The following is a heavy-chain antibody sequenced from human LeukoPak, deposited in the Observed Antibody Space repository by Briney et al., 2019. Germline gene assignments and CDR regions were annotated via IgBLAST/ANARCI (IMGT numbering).Heavy chain of an antibody. J-gene: IGHJ6*03. Sequence: ASVKVSCKASGYTFTSYDINWVRQATGQGLEWMGWMNANRGNTGYAQKFQGRVTMTRNTSISTAYMELSSLRSEDTAVYYCARSIAAAGISDYMDVWGKGTTVTVSS. V-gene: IGHV1-8*01. D-gene: IGHD6-13*01. CDR2: MNANRGNT. CDR3: ARSIAAAGISDYMDV. CDR1: GYTFTSYD.